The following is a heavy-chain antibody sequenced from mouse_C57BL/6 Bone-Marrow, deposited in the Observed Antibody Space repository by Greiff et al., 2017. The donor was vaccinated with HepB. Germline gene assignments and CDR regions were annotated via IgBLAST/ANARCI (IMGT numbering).Heavy chain of an antibody. Sequence: VQLQQPGAELVRPGTSVKLSCKASGYTFTSYWMHWVKQRPGQGLEWIGVIDPSDSYTNYNQKFKGKATVTVDTSSSTAYMQLSSLTSEDSAVYYCAREGSGAWFAYWGQGTLVTVSA. CDR2: IDPSDSYT. V-gene: IGHV1-59*01. CDR3: AREGSGAWFAY. J-gene: IGHJ3*01. CDR1: GYTFTSYW.